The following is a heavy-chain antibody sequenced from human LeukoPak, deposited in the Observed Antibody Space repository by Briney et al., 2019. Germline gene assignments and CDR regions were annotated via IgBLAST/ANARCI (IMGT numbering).Heavy chain of an antibody. CDR1: GYSFTSYW. CDR3: ARHVRYYDSSGYYYLGVDY. J-gene: IGHJ4*02. Sequence: GESLKISCKGSGYSFTSYWIGWVRQMPGKGLEWMGIIYPGDSDTRYSPSFQGQVTISADESISTAYLQWSSLKASDTAMYYCARHVRYYDSSGYYYLGVDYWGQGTLVTVSS. D-gene: IGHD3-22*01. CDR2: IYPGDSDT. V-gene: IGHV5-51*01.